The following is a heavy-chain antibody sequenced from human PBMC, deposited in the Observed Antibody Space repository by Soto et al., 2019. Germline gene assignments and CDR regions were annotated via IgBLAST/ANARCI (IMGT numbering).Heavy chain of an antibody. V-gene: IGHV3-53*01. CDR3: ARVNSGSYYGTPFDY. CDR2: IYSGGST. CDR1: GFTVSSNY. Sequence: PGGSLRLSCAASGFTVSSNYMSWVRQAPGKGLEWVSVIYSGGSTYYADSVKGRFTIPRDNSKNTLYLQMNSLRAEDTAVYYCARVNSGSYYGTPFDYWGQGTLVTVSS. D-gene: IGHD1-26*01. J-gene: IGHJ4*02.